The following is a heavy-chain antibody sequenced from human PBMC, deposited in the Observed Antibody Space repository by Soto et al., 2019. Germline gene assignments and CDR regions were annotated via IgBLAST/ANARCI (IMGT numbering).Heavy chain of an antibody. D-gene: IGHD6-13*01. V-gene: IGHV4-39*01. J-gene: IGHJ4*02. CDR3: ARRGSSSWFDY. Sequence: PSETLSLTCTVSGGSISSSSYYWGWIRQPPGKGLEWIGSIYYSGSTYYNPSLKSRVTISVDTSKNQFSLKLSSVTAADTAVYYCARRGSSSWFDYWGQGTLVTV. CDR1: GGSISSSSYY. CDR2: IYYSGST.